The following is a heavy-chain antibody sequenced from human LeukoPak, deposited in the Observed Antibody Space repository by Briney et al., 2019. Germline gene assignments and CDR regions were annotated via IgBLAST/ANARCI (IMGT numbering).Heavy chain of an antibody. J-gene: IGHJ4*01. CDR3: ARVLRDSGFDY. CDR2: INHSGST. Sequence: PSETLSLTCAVYGGSFSGYYWSWIRQPPGKGLEWIGEINHSGSTYYNPSLKSRVTISVDRPKNQFSLKLSSVTAADTAVYYCARVLRDSGFDYWGHGTLVTVSS. CDR1: GGSFSGYY. D-gene: IGHD1-26*01. V-gene: IGHV4-34*01.